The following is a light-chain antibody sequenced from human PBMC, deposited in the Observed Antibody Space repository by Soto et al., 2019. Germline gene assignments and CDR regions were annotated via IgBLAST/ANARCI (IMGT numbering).Light chain of an antibody. CDR3: QQTDSIPLT. J-gene: IGKJ4*01. Sequence: DIQMTQSPSSLSASVGDRVTITCRASQSISNYLNWYQQKPGKAPKLLIFGASTLQSGVPSRFSGGGSGTQFSLTISSLQPEDFATYYCQQTDSIPLTFGGGTKVEIK. V-gene: IGKV1-39*01. CDR2: GAS. CDR1: QSISNY.